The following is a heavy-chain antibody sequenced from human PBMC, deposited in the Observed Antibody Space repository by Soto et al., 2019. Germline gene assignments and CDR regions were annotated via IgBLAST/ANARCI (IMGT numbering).Heavy chain of an antibody. V-gene: IGHV3-7*03. Sequence: EVQLVESGGGLVQPGGSLRLSCAASGFTFSSYWMSWVRQAPGKGLEWVANIKQDGSEKYYVDSVKGRFTISRDNAKNSLYLQMNSLRAEDTAVYYCARGKAVAGVPGNSIFVYWGQGTLVTVSS. D-gene: IGHD6-19*01. CDR2: IKQDGSEK. CDR1: GFTFSSYW. CDR3: ARGKAVAGVPGNSIFVY. J-gene: IGHJ4*02.